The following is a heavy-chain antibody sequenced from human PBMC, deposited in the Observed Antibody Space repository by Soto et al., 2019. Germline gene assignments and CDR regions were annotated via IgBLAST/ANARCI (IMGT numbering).Heavy chain of an antibody. D-gene: IGHD3-22*01. CDR3: ARDQYYYDSRGDFSGYFHH. Sequence: GASVKVSCKASGYTFSSYALHWVRQAPGQRLEWMGWINGGNGQTKYSQKFQGRVTFTRDTSASAAYLDLSSLRSEDTAVYYCARDQYYYDSRGDFSGYFHHWGQGTTGTFSS. V-gene: IGHV1-3*01. CDR1: GYTFSSYA. J-gene: IGHJ1*01. CDR2: INGGNGQT.